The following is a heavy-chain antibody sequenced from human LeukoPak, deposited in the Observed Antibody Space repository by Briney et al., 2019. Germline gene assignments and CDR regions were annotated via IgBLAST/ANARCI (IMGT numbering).Heavy chain of an antibody. V-gene: IGHV4-34*01. CDR2: INHSGST. CDR3: ARGWRPDLWAY. Sequence: SETLSLTCAVYGGSFSGYYWSWIRQPPGKGLEWIGEINHSGSTNYNPSLKSRVTISVDTSKNQFSLKLSSVTAADTAVYYCARGWRPDLWAYWGQGTLVTVSS. D-gene: IGHD2-21*01. J-gene: IGHJ4*02. CDR1: GGSFSGYY.